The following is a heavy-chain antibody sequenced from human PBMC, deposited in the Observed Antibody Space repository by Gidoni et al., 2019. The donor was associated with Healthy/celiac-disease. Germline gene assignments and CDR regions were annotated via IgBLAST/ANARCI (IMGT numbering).Heavy chain of an antibody. CDR1: GYTFTSYA. J-gene: IGHJ4*02. V-gene: IGHV1-3*01. CDR3: ARLARRDGYLFDY. CDR2: INAGNGNT. D-gene: IGHD5-12*01. Sequence: QVQLVQSGAEVKKPGASVKVSCKASGYTFTSYAMHWVRQAPGQRLEWMGWINAGNGNTKYSQKFQGRVTITRDTSASTAYMELSSLRSEDTAVYYCARLARRDGYLFDYWGQGTLVTVSS.